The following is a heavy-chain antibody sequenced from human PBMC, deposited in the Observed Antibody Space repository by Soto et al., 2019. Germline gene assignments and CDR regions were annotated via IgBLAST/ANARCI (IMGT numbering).Heavy chain of an antibody. V-gene: IGHV3-30*03. CDR3: ATNNGALTADRFQD. CDR1: GFNLDSYA. D-gene: IGHD2-8*01. Sequence: VESGGGVVQPGRSLRLSCASSGFNLDSYAMNWVRQAPGKGHEWVATISYDGKNIYYADFVRGRFTISKDNSNNTLYLRLSILIPEETAIYYCATNNGALTADRFQDWGQGTLVTVSS. J-gene: IGHJ1*01. CDR2: ISYDGKNI.